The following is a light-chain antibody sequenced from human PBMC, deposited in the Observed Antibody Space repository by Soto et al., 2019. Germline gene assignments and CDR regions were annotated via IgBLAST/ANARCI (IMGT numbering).Light chain of an antibody. Sequence: QLVLTQSPSASASLGASVKLTCTLSSGHSSYAIAWHQRRPEKGPRYLMKLNSDGSHSKGDGIPDRFSGSSSGAERYLTISSLQSEDEADYYCQTWVTGIQVFGGGTQLTVL. J-gene: IGLJ2*01. CDR3: QTWVTGIQV. CDR1: SGHSSYA. V-gene: IGLV4-69*01. CDR2: LNSDGSH.